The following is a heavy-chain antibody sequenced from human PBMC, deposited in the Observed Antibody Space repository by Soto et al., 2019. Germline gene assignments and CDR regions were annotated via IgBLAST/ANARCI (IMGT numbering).Heavy chain of an antibody. V-gene: IGHV4-34*01. Sequence: SETLSLTCAVYGGSFSGYYWSWIRQPPGKGLEWIGEINHSGSTNYNPSLKSRVTISVDTSKNQFSLKLSSVTAADTAVYYCARGRRIAAAKHFDYWGQGTLVTVSS. J-gene: IGHJ4*02. CDR3: ARGRRIAAAKHFDY. CDR1: GGSFSGYY. CDR2: INHSGST. D-gene: IGHD6-13*01.